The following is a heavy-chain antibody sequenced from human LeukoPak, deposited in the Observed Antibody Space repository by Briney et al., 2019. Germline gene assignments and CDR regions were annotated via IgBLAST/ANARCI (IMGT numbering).Heavy chain of an antibody. CDR1: GFTFSSYW. V-gene: IGHV3-74*01. Sequence: PGGSLRLSCAASGFTFSSYWMHWVRQAPGKGLVWVARINNDGSSTSYADSVRGRFPISRDNAKNTLYLQMNSPSAEDTAVYYCATGLSGYASSLGYWGQGTLVTVSA. CDR3: ATGLSGYASSLGY. CDR2: INNDGSST. J-gene: IGHJ4*02. D-gene: IGHD6-6*01.